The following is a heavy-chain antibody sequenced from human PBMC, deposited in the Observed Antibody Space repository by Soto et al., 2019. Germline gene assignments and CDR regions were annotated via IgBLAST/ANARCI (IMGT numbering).Heavy chain of an antibody. Sequence: QVQLQESGPGLVKPSETLSLTCTVSGGSISSYYWSWIRQPPGKGLEWIGYIYYSGSTNYNPSLKSRVTISVDTSKNLFSLKLSSVTAADTAVYYCARGKEGVGYYGSGKSDNWFDPWGQGTLVTVSS. V-gene: IGHV4-59*08. J-gene: IGHJ5*02. CDR2: IYYSGST. D-gene: IGHD3-10*01. CDR3: ARGKEGVGYYGSGKSDNWFDP. CDR1: GGSISSYY.